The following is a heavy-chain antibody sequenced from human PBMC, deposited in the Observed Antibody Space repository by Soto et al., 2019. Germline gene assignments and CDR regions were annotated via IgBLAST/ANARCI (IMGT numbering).Heavy chain of an antibody. CDR3: ARERVNYDIEDRDWFDP. Sequence: GASVKVSCKASGYTFTSYDINWVRQATGQGLEWMGWMNPNSGNTGYAQKFQGRVTMTRDTSISTAYMELSSLRSEDTAVYYCARERVNYDIEDRDWFDPWGQGTLVTVSS. J-gene: IGHJ5*02. V-gene: IGHV1-8*01. CDR2: MNPNSGNT. D-gene: IGHD3-9*01. CDR1: GYTFTSYD.